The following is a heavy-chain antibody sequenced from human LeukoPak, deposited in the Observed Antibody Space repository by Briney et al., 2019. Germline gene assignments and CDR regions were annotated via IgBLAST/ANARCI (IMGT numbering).Heavy chain of an antibody. J-gene: IGHJ3*01. CDR2: ISRGTSYI. D-gene: IGHD1-26*01. CDR3: ARDPTSSWETAFDF. V-gene: IGHV3-21*01. Sequence: GGSLRLSCAASGYTFNTYTMNWVRQAPGKGLEWVSSISRGTSYIYYADSAKDRFTISRDNAKNSLYLQMNILRAEDTAVYYCARDPTSSWETAFDFWGQGTMVTVSS. CDR1: GYTFNTYT.